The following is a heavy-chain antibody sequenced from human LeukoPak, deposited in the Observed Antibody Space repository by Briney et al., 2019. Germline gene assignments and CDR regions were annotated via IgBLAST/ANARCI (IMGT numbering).Heavy chain of an antibody. CDR1: GFTFSSYS. D-gene: IGHD2-2*02. CDR2: ISTSSSSTI. CDR3: ARGRGGYCSSTSCYTMDV. J-gene: IGHJ6*03. V-gene: IGHV3-48*04. Sequence: GGSLRLSCAASGFTFSSYSMNWVRQAPGKGLEWVSYISTSSSSTIYYADSVKGRFTISRDNAKNSLYLQMNSLRAEDTAVYYCARGRGGYCSSTSCYTMDVWGKGTTVTVSS.